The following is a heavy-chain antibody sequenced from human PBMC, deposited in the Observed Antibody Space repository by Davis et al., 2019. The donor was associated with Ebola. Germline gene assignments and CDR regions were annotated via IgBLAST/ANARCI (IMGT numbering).Heavy chain of an antibody. Sequence: GESLKISCAASGFTFSNSDMNWVHQAPGKGLEWVSGVSWNGSRTHYADSVKGRFIISRDNSRNTLYLQTNSLRAEDTAVYYCARDLRYEYYYYGMDVWGQGTTVTVSS. CDR2: VSWNGSRT. V-gene: IGHV3-35*01. D-gene: IGHD4-17*01. CDR3: ARDLRYEYYYYGMDV. CDR1: GFTFSNSD. J-gene: IGHJ6*02.